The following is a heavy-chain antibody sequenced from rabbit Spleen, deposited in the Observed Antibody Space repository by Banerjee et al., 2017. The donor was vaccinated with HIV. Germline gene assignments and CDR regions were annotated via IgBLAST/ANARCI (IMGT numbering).Heavy chain of an antibody. D-gene: IGHD4-1*01. Sequence: QSLEESGGDLVKPGASLTLTCIASGVSFSFSSYMCWVRQAPGKGLEWIGCIYTGSDSTAYASWAKGRFTISRTSSTTVTLQMTSLTAADTATYFCARDLAGVIGWNFKLWGQGTLVTVS. CDR1: GVSFSFSSY. J-gene: IGHJ4*01. V-gene: IGHV1S40*01. CDR2: IYTGSDST. CDR3: ARDLAGVIGWNFKL.